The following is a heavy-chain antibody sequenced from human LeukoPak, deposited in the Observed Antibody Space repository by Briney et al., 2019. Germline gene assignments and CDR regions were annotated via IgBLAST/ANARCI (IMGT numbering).Heavy chain of an antibody. Sequence: RGSLRLSCAASGFTFSSYAMTWVRQAPGQGLEWVSGISGSGGTTYYADSVKGRFTISRDNSKNTYLQMNSLRAEDTAAYYCAKDSRSTLPRGRLDYWGQGTLVTVSS. J-gene: IGHJ4*02. D-gene: IGHD2-21*02. CDR3: AKDSRSTLPRGRLDY. V-gene: IGHV3-23*01. CDR2: ISGSGGTT. CDR1: GFTFSSYA.